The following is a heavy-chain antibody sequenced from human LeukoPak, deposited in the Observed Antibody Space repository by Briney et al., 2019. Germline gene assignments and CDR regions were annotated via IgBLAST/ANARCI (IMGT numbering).Heavy chain of an antibody. D-gene: IGHD1-26*01. CDR1: VGSFSGYY. CDR2: INHSGST. Sequence: PSETLSLTCAVYVGSFSGYYWTWIRQPPGKGLEWIGEINHSGSTNYNPSLKSRITISVDTSKNQFSLKLSSVTAADTAVYYCARRGFRGYSGSPGDYWGQGTLVTVSS. V-gene: IGHV4-34*01. J-gene: IGHJ4*02. CDR3: ARRGFRGYSGSPGDY.